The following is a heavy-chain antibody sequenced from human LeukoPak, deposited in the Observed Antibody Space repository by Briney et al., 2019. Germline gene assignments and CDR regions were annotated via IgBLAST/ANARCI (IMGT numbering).Heavy chain of an antibody. V-gene: IGHV1-69*05. J-gene: IGHJ6*03. D-gene: IGHD1-7*01. CDR1: GGTFCSYA. CDR3: ARDGYNWNSYPPYYYYYMDV. Sequence: SVKVSCKASGGTFCSYAISWVRQAPGQGLEWMGGIIPIFGTANYAQKFQGRVTITTDESTSTAYMELSSLRSEDTAVYYCARDGYNWNSYPPYYYYYMDVWGKGTTVTVSS. CDR2: IIPIFGTA.